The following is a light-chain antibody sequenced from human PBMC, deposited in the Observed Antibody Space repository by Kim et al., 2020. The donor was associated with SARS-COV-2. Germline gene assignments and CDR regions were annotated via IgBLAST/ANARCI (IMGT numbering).Light chain of an antibody. CDR2: TDN. CDR3: AAWDDGLDGYV. Sequence: QAVVTQTPSASGTPGQRFTISCSGSSSNIGSNPVNWYQQFPGAAPKLLIFTDNQRPSGVPDRFSGSKSGASASLAISGLQFEDEGDYYCAAWDDGLDGYVFGSGTKVTVL. V-gene: IGLV1-44*01. J-gene: IGLJ1*01. CDR1: SSNIGSNP.